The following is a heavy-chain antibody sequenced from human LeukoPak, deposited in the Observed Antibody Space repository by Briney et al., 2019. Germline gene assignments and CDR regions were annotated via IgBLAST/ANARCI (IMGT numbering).Heavy chain of an antibody. D-gene: IGHD6-6*01. CDR1: GFTFSSYW. V-gene: IGHV3-7*01. CDR2: IKQDGSEK. CDR3: ARASGYSSSSRWDY. Sequence: GGSLRLSCAASGFTFSSYWMSWVRQAPGKGLEWVANIKQDGSEKYYVDSVKGRITISRDNAKNSLYLQMNSLRAEDTAVYYCARASGYSSSSRWDYWGQETLVTVSS. J-gene: IGHJ4*02.